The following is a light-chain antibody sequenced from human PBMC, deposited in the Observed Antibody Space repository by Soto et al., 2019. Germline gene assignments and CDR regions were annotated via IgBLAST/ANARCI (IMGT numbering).Light chain of an antibody. Sequence: EIVLTQSPVTLSLSPGERATLSCRASQSVSSYLAWYQQKPGQAPRLLIYDASHRATGIPARFSGSGSGTDFTLTIDNLQPEYFAIYYCQQRNNWPPITFGQGTRLEI. CDR1: QSVSSY. CDR3: QQRNNWPPIT. CDR2: DAS. V-gene: IGKV3-11*01. J-gene: IGKJ5*01.